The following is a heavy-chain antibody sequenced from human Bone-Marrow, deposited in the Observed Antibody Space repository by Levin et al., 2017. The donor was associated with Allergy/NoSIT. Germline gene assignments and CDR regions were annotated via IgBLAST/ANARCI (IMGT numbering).Heavy chain of an antibody. CDR3: ARSFTMLRGGFDP. Sequence: SQTLSLPCALSGGSISSGGSSWSWIRQPPGKGLEWIGYIFHTGSTYYNSSLKSRVTISVDRSKNQFSLKLTSVTAADTAVYYCARSFTMLRGGFDPWGQGMLVTVSS. CDR1: GGSISSGGSS. D-gene: IGHD3-10*01. CDR2: IFHTGST. J-gene: IGHJ5*02. V-gene: IGHV4-30-2*01.